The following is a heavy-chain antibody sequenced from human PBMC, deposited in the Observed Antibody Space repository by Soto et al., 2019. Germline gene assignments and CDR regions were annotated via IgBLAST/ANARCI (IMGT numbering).Heavy chain of an antibody. CDR3: AXXXVTGRYSYYGMDA. CDR2: LIPVFDTP. Sequence: QVQPVQSGSEVKKPGSSVRVSCKTGSFYAVSWVRQAPGQGLEWMGGLIPVFDTPSYAQKFQGRVTITADESKSTAYMELSSLRSEDTAXXXXAXXXVTGRYSYYGMDAWDQGIAXTVSS. V-gene: IGHV1-69*01. J-gene: IGHJ6*02. CDR1: SFYA. D-gene: IGHD4-4*01.